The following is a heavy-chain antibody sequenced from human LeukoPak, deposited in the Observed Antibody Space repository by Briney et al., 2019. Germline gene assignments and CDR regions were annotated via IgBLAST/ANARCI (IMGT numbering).Heavy chain of an antibody. CDR1: GFIFSSYS. D-gene: IGHD1-26*01. J-gene: IGHJ4*02. CDR3: ARDPEPIVGATIRPYYFDY. CDR2: ISSSSSYI. V-gene: IGHV3-21*01. Sequence: PGGSLRLSCAASGFIFSSYSMNWVRQAPGKGLEWVSSISSSSSYIYYADSVKGRFTISRDNAKNSLYLQMNSLRAEDTAVYYCARDPEPIVGATIRPYYFDYWGQGTLVTVSS.